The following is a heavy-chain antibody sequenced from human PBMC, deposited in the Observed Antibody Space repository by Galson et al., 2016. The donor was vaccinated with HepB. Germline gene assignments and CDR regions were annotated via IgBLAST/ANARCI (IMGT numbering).Heavy chain of an antibody. Sequence: SLRLSCAASGFTFSSYGMHWVRQAPGKGLEWVAVLSYDGSNKYYGDSVRGRFTISRDNSKNTLYLQMNSLRPEDTAVYYCAKDLMTTVTRGEYGVDVWGQGTTVTDSS. CDR3: AKDLMTTVTRGEYGVDV. CDR2: LSYDGSNK. D-gene: IGHD4-17*01. CDR1: GFTFSSYG. V-gene: IGHV3-30*18. J-gene: IGHJ6*02.